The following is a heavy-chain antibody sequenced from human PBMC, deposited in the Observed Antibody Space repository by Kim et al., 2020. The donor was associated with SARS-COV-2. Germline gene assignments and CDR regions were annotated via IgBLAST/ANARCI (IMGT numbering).Heavy chain of an antibody. D-gene: IGHD3-10*01. J-gene: IGHJ3*02. V-gene: IGHV4-34*01. CDR3: ARAPFNYYGSGSYYNRDAFDI. CDR1: GGSFSGYY. CDR2: INHSGST. Sequence: SETLSLTCAVYGGSFSGYYWSWIRQPPGKGLEWIGEINHSGSTNYNPSLKSRVTISVDTSKNQFSLKLSSVTAADTAVYYCARAPFNYYGSGSYYNRDAFDIWGQGTMVTVSS.